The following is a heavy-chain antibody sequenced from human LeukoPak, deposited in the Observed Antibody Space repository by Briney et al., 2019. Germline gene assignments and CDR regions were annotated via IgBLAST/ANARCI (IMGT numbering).Heavy chain of an antibody. D-gene: IGHD3-22*01. V-gene: IGHV3-21*04. CDR3: ASNLRITMIVVRDY. CDR2: TSSSSSYI. J-gene: IGHJ4*02. Sequence: QAGGSLRLSCAASGFTFSSYAMHWVRQAPGKGLEWVSSTSSSSSYIYYADSVKGRFTISRDNTKNSLYLQMNSLRAEDTAVYYCASNLRITMIVVRDYWGQGTLVTVSS. CDR1: GFTFSSYA.